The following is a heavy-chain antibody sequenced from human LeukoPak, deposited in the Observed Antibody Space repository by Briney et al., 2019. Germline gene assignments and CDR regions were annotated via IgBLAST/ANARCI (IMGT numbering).Heavy chain of an antibody. CDR2: INHSGST. D-gene: IGHD1-1*01. CDR1: GGSFSGYY. V-gene: IGHV4-34*01. CDR3: ARLERRGYYYYYGMDV. J-gene: IGHJ6*02. Sequence: SETLSLTCAVYGGSFSGYYWSWIRQPPGKGLEWIGEINHSGSTNYNPSLKSRVTISVDTSKNQFSLKLSSVTAADTAVYYCARLERRGYYYYYGMDVWGQGTTVTVSS.